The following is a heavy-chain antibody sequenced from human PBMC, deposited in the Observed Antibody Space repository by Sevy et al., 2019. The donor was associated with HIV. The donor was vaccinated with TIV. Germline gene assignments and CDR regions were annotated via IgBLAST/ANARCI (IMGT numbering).Heavy chain of an antibody. CDR3: VRADPDQHFDS. CDR1: GDTFTNNY. CDR2: IDPSAGNA. V-gene: IGHV1-46*01. Sequence: ASVKVSCKVSGDTFTNNYMHWVRQAPGQGLEWMGIIDPSAGNATYAQRFQGRVTVTRDTSASTLYMDLNSLRSEDTAVYYCVRADPDQHFDSWGQGTLVTVSS. J-gene: IGHJ4*02.